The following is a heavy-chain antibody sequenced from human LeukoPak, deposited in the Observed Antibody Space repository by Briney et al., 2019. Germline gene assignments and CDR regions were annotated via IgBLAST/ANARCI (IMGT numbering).Heavy chain of an antibody. Sequence: GGSLRLSCAASKFTFSTYTMSWVRQAPGKGLEWVSGISGSGGVTYYADSVKGRFTISRDNPKNTLYLQMNSLRAEDTAVYYCAKDRSTVTPDAFDIWGQGTMVTVSS. J-gene: IGHJ3*02. CDR2: ISGSGGVT. CDR3: AKDRSTVTPDAFDI. V-gene: IGHV3-23*01. D-gene: IGHD4-17*01. CDR1: KFTFSTYT.